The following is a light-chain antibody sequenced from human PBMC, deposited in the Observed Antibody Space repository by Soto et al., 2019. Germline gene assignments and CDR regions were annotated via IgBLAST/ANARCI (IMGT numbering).Light chain of an antibody. J-gene: IGLJ2*01. V-gene: IGLV1-47*01. CDR3: AASDDTLNGLV. Sequence: QSVLTQPPSASGTPGQRVTISCSGSSSNIGSNYVYWYQQVPGTAPRLLMYRASQRPSGVPDRFSGSKSGTSASLAISRLRSDDEADYYCAASDDTLNGLVFGGGTKLTVL. CDR1: SSNIGSNY. CDR2: RAS.